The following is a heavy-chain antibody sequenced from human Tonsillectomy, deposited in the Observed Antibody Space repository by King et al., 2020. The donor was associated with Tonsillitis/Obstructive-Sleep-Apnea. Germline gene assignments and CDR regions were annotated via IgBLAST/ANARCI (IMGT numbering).Heavy chain of an antibody. Sequence: VQLVESGGGLVKPGGSLGVSCSASGFTFSSYSMNWVRQAPGKGLEWVSSISRSGTYTYYADSVKGRFTISRDNAKNSLYLQMNSLRAEDTAVYYCGGDGENWNDYIYWGQGTLVTVSS. CDR2: ISRSGTYT. CDR3: GGDGENWNDYIY. J-gene: IGHJ4*02. V-gene: IGHV3-21*01. D-gene: IGHD1-1*01. CDR1: GFTFSSYS.